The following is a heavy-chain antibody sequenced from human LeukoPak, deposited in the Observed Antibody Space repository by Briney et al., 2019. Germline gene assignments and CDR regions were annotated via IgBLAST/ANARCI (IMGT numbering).Heavy chain of an antibody. CDR1: GFTFDDYA. CDR3: AKVPSRGGGDSESY. V-gene: IGHV3-9*01. D-gene: IGHD2-21*02. Sequence: PGRSLRLSCAASGFTFDDYAMHWVRQAPGKGLEWVSGISWNSGSIGYADSVKGRFTISRDNAKNSLYLQMNSLRAEDTAVYYCAKVPSRGGGDSESYWGQGTLVTVSS. J-gene: IGHJ4*02. CDR2: ISWNSGSI.